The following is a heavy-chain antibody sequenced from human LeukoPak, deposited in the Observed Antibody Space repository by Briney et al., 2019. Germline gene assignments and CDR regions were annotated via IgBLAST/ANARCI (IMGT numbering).Heavy chain of an antibody. V-gene: IGHV4-59*08. J-gene: IGHJ4*02. D-gene: IGHD4-11*01. CDR3: ARQDYSNPRVDY. CDR1: GGSISSYY. CDR2: NSYSGYT. Sequence: SDTLSLTCTVSGGSISSYYWSWIRQPPGKALEWIGNNSYSGYTNFHPSLKSRATISVAMSKYQCCLKLSSVPAADTAVYYCARQDYSNPRVDYWGQGTPVSVS.